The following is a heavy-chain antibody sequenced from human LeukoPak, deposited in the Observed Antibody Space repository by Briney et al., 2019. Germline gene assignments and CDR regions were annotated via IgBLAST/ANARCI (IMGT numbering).Heavy chain of an antibody. CDR1: GGTFSSYA. CDR2: IIPIFGTA. V-gene: IGHV1-69*06. Sequence: ASVKVSCKASGGTFSSYAISWVRQAPGQGLEWMGGIIPIFGTANYAQRFQGRVTITADKSTSTAYMELSSLRSEDTAVYYCARVRDYVWGAVSGGYGMDVWGKGTTVTASS. J-gene: IGHJ6*04. D-gene: IGHD3-16*01. CDR3: ARVRDYVWGAVSGGYGMDV.